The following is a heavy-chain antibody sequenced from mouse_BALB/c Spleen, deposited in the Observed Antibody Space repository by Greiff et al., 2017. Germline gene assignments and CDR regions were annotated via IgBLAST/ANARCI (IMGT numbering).Heavy chain of an antibody. D-gene: IGHD2-1*01. J-gene: IGHJ3*01. CDR3: ARGYYGNYGGFAY. CDR2: ISDGGSYT. CDR1: GFTFSDYY. V-gene: IGHV5-4*02. Sequence: EVQGVESGGGLVKPGGSLKLSCAASGFTFSDYYMYWVRQTPEKRLEWVATISDGGSYTYYPDSVKGRFTISRDNAKNNLYLQMSSLKSEDTAMYYCARGYYGNYGGFAYWGQGTLVTVSA.